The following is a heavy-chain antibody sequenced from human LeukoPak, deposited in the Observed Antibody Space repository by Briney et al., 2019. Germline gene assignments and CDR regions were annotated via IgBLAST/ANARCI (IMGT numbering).Heavy chain of an antibody. CDR3: ARETRSGGFDY. J-gene: IGHJ4*02. V-gene: IGHV4-34*01. CDR1: GGSFSGYY. D-gene: IGHD3-3*01. CDR2: INHSGST. Sequence: PSETLSLTCAVYGGSFSGYYWSWIRHPPGKGLEWIGEINHSGSTNYNPSLKSRVTVSLDTSKNQFSLNVISVIAADTAVYYCARETRSGGFDYWGQGTLVTVSS.